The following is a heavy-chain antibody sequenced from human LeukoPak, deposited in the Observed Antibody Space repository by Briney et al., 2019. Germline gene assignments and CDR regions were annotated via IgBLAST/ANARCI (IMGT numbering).Heavy chain of an antibody. CDR2: VYYSGSS. J-gene: IGHJ4*02. CDR3: ARDAESDTGDFLYFDY. CDR1: GDSLTSNSFY. V-gene: IGHV4-39*07. Sequence: SETLSLTCTVSGDSLTSNSFYWGWIRQPPGKGLEWIGSVYYSGSSYSNPSLKSRVTISVDTPKNQFSLKVTSVTAADTAGYFCARDAESDTGDFLYFDYWGQGTLVTVSS. D-gene: IGHD4-17*01.